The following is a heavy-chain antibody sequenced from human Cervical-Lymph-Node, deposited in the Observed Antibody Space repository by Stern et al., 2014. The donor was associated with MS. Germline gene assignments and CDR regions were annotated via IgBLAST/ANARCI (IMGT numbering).Heavy chain of an antibody. Sequence: EEKLVESGGGLVQPGGSLKLSCEVSGLSFRDAAVHWVRQASGKGLEWVGRIRGKAKNYATSYSASVKGRFILSRTDSQNTAFLLMNSLKREDTAVYYCSPASAIWGQGTAVTVSS. J-gene: IGHJ6*02. V-gene: IGHV3-73*01. CDR3: SPASAI. CDR1: GLSFRDAA. CDR2: IRGKAKNYAT.